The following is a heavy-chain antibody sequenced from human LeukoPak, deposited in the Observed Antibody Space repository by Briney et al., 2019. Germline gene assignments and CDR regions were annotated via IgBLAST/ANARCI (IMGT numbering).Heavy chain of an antibody. CDR1: GGSFSGYY. CDR2: TNHSGST. D-gene: IGHD5-18*01. V-gene: IGHV4-34*01. Sequence: SETLSLTCAVYGGSFSGYYWSWIRQPPGKGLEWIGETNHSGSTNYNPSLKSRVTISVDTSKNQFSLKLSSVTAADTAVYYCARGRGYSYGRDYYFDYWGQGTLVTVSS. J-gene: IGHJ4*02. CDR3: ARGRGYSYGRDYYFDY.